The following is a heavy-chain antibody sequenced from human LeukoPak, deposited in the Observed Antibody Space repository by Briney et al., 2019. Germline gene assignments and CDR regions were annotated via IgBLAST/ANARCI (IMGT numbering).Heavy chain of an antibody. J-gene: IGHJ4*02. CDR2: TYYRSKWYN. V-gene: IGHV6-1*01. D-gene: IGHD6-19*01. Sequence: PSQTLSLTCAISGDSVSSNSAAWNWIRQSPSRGLEWLGRTYYRSKWYNDYAVSVKSRISINPDTSKNQFSLQLNSVTPEDTAVYYCTRGGHSRGWTRFESWGQGTLVTVSS. CDR1: GDSVSSNSAA. CDR3: TRGGHSRGWTRFES.